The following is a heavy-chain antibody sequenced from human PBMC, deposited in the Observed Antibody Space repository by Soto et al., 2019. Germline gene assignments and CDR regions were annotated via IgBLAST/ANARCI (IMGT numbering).Heavy chain of an antibody. Sequence: EVQLVESGGGLVQPGGSLRLSCAASGFTFSSYAMHWVRQAPGKGLEYVSVISSNGGSTYYANSVKGRFTISRDNSKNTLYLQMGSLRAEDMAVYYCARDLDGSGIDYYMDVWGKGTTVTVSS. CDR2: ISSNGGST. J-gene: IGHJ6*03. V-gene: IGHV3-64*01. CDR3: ARDLDGSGIDYYMDV. CDR1: GFTFSSYA. D-gene: IGHD3-10*01.